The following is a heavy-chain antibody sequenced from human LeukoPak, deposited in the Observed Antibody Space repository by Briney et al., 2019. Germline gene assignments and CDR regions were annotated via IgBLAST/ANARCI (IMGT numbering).Heavy chain of an antibody. CDR3: AMDAAVKDS. V-gene: IGHV3-74*01. D-gene: IGHD4-17*01. J-gene: IGHJ4*02. Sequence: GSLRLSCSASGFTFSSNWMHWVRQAPGKGLVWVSHINRDGGTTYYADSVKGRFTISRDNAKNTLYLQMNSLRAEDTAVYYCAMDAAVKDSWGQGTLVTVSS. CDR2: INRDGGTT. CDR1: GFTFSSNW.